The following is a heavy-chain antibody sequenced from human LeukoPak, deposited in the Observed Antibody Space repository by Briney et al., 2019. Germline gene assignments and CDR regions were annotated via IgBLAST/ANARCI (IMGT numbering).Heavy chain of an antibody. J-gene: IGHJ4*02. D-gene: IGHD3-3*01. CDR1: GDFINKSSYY. CDR3: ARGVAIFGVAQGVDY. CDR2: IFYSGTT. Sequence: SETLSLTCTVSGDFINKSSYYWGWIRQPPGKGLEWIGNIFYSGTTYFNPSLTSRVTISLDTSKQQFSLKLSSVSAADTAVYYCARGVAIFGVAQGVDYWGQGTLVIVSS. V-gene: IGHV4-39*07.